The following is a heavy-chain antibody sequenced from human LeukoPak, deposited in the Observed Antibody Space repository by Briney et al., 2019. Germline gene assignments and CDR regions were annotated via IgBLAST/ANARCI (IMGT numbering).Heavy chain of an antibody. CDR3: ARVTPFDIVVVPAASGPFDI. V-gene: IGHV1-69*01. D-gene: IGHD2-2*01. Sequence: SVKVSCKASGGTFSSYAISWVRQAPGQGLEWMGGIIPIFGTANYAQKFQGRFTITADESTSTAYMELSSLRSEDTAVYYCARVTPFDIVVVPAASGPFDIWGQGTVVTVSS. J-gene: IGHJ3*02. CDR2: IIPIFGTA. CDR1: GGTFSSYA.